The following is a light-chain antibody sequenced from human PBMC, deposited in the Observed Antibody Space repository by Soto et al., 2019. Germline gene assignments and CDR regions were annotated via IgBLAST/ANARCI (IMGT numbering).Light chain of an antibody. J-gene: IGLJ1*01. V-gene: IGLV2-14*01. CDR2: DVS. CDR3: GSYTTSSNYV. Sequence: QSVLTPPASVSGSPGQSITISCTGTRSDIDAYNYVSWYQQHPGKAPKLMIYDVSNRPSGISNRFSGSKSGNTASLTISGLHAEDEADYYCGSYTTSSNYVFGPGTKVTVL. CDR1: RSDIDAYNY.